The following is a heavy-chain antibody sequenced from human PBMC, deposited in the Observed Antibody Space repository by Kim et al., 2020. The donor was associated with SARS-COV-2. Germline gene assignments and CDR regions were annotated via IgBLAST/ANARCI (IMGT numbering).Heavy chain of an antibody. Sequence: SETLSLTCTVSGGSMSSNYWSWIRQPPGKGLEWLGYVYYRGSTNYNPSLKSRVTISVDTSKNQFSLDLSYVTAADTAVYYCAILDYGYWYFDLWGPGTL. CDR1: GGSMSSNY. V-gene: IGHV4-59*13. D-gene: IGHD4-17*01. CDR3: AILDYGYWYFDL. CDR2: VYYRGST. J-gene: IGHJ2*01.